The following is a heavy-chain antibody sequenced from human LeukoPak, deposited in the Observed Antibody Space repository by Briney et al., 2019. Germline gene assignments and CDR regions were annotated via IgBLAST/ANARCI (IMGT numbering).Heavy chain of an antibody. D-gene: IGHD3-10*01. V-gene: IGHV3-74*01. Sequence: GGSLRLSCAASGFTFSSYWMHWVRQAPGKGLVWVSRINSDWSSTSYADSVKGRFTISRDNAKNKLYLQMNSLRAEDTAVYYCARGPHYYGSGSYPPDYWGQGTLVTVSS. CDR2: INSDWSST. CDR3: ARGPHYYGSGSYPPDY. J-gene: IGHJ4*02. CDR1: GFTFSSYW.